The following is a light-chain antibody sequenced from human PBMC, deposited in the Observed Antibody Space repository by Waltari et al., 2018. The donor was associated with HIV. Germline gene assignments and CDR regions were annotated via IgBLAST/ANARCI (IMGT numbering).Light chain of an antibody. V-gene: IGKV1-5*03. CDR2: KAS. Sequence: DVQMTQSPSTQSASVGDRVTITCRASQSISSRLAWYQQKPGKAPKLLIYKASSVESGVPSRFSGSGSGTEFTLTISSLQPDDFATYYCKQYNSYLLFGGGTKVEIK. CDR3: KQYNSYLL. CDR1: QSISSR. J-gene: IGKJ4*01.